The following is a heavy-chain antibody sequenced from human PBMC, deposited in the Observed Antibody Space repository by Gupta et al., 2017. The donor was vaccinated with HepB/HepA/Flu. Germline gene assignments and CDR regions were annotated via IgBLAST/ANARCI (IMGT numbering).Heavy chain of an antibody. Sequence: QVQLQESGPGLVKPSETLSLTCTVSGGSISSYYWSWIRQPPGKGLEWIGYIYYSGSTNYNPSLKSRVTISVDTSKNPFSLKLSSVTAADTAVYYCARAVGYCSSTSCYGGGYNWFDPWGQGTLVTVSS. V-gene: IGHV4-59*01. CDR2: IYYSGST. D-gene: IGHD2-2*01. CDR1: GGSISSYY. CDR3: ARAVGYCSSTSCYGGGYNWFDP. J-gene: IGHJ5*02.